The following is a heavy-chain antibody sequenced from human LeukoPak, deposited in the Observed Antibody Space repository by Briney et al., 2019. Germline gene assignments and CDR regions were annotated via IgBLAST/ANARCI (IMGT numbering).Heavy chain of an antibody. CDR2: INTNTGNP. V-gene: IGHV7-4-1*02. J-gene: IGHJ5*02. CDR3: AREVVPAAILFGNWFDP. CDR1: GYTFTSYA. D-gene: IGHD2-2*02. Sequence: ASVKVSCKASGYTFTSYAMNWVRQAPGQGLEWMGWINTNTGNPTYAQGFTGRFVFSLDTSVNTAYLQISSLKAEDTAVYYCAREVVPAAILFGNWFDPWGQGTLVTVSS.